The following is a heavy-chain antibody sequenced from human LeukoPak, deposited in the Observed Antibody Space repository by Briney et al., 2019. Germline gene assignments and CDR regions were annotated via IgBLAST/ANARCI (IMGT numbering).Heavy chain of an antibody. CDR3: LGELH. CDR1: GFTVSSNY. D-gene: IGHD3-16*01. CDR2: IYSVGAT. Sequence: GGSLRLSWAASGFTVSSNYMSWVRHPPGNGMEWVSIIYSVGATYYADSVKGRFTISRANSKNTLYLQMNSLRAETTAVYSCLGELHWGEGTLVTVSS. V-gene: IGHV3-66*02. J-gene: IGHJ4*02.